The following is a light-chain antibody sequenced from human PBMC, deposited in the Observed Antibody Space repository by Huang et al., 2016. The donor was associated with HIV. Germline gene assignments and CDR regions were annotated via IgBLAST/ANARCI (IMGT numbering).Light chain of an antibody. CDR2: GAS. CDR1: QSVSSN. J-gene: IGKJ3*01. V-gene: IGKV3-15*01. Sequence: EIVMTQSPATLSVSPGERATHSCRASQSVSSNLAWYQQKPGRAPSLLIYGASTRATGVPARFSGSGSGAEFTLTISSLQSEDFAVYYCQQYNNFYTFGPGTKVDIK. CDR3: QQYNNFYT.